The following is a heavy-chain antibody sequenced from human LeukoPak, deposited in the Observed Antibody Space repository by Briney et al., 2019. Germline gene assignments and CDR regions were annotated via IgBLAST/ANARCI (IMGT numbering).Heavy chain of an antibody. CDR3: ARTSSSWHNWFDP. V-gene: IGHV1-18*01. CDR1: GYTFTSYD. D-gene: IGHD6-13*01. CDR2: MNPNSGNT. Sequence: ASVKVSCKASGYTFTSYDINWVRQATGQGLEWMGWMNPNSGNTNYAQKLQGRVTMTTDTSTSTAYMELRSLRSDDTAVYYCARTSSSWHNWFDPWGQGTLVTVSS. J-gene: IGHJ5*02.